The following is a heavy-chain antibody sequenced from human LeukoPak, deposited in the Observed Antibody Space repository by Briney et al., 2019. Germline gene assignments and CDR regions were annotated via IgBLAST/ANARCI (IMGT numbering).Heavy chain of an antibody. CDR3: ARDRYYYDSSGYYFDY. J-gene: IGHJ4*02. CDR1: GFTFSSYS. V-gene: IGHV3-21*01. Sequence: GGSLRLSCAASGFTFSSYSMNWVRQAPGKGLEWVSSISSSSSYIYYADSVKGRFTISRDNAKNSLYLQMNSLRAEDTAVYYCARDRYYYDSSGYYFDYWGQGTLVTVSS. CDR2: ISSSSSYI. D-gene: IGHD3-22*01.